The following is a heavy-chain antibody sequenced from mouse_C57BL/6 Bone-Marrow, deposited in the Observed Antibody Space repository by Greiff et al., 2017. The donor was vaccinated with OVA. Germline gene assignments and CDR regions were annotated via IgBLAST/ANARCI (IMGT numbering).Heavy chain of an antibody. CDR1: GYTFTDYY. CDR2: IYPGSGNT. J-gene: IGHJ4*01. CDR3: ARWGLRRYAMVY. V-gene: IGHV1-76*01. Sequence: QVQLQQSGAELVRPGASVKLSCKASGYTFTDYYINWVKQRPGQGLEWIARIYPGSGNTYYNEKFKGKATLTAEKSSSTAYMQLSSLTSEDSAVYFCARWGLRRYAMVYWGQGTSVTVSS. D-gene: IGHD2-12*01.